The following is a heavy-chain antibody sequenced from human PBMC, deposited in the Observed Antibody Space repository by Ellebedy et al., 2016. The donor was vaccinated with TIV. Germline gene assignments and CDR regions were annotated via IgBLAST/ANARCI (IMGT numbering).Heavy chain of an antibody. CDR1: GYTFSNFY. V-gene: IGHV1-46*01. J-gene: IGHJ6*02. Sequence: AASVKVSCKASGYTFSNFYIHWARQAPGQGLEWMGIINPSGGTTFYAQRFQGRVTLTRDTSTSTAYMELRSLRSDDTAVYYCARDRRRIVRFLEWFGDRYYGMDVWGQGTTVTVSS. CDR3: ARDRRRIVRFLEWFGDRYYGMDV. CDR2: INPSGGTT. D-gene: IGHD3-3*01.